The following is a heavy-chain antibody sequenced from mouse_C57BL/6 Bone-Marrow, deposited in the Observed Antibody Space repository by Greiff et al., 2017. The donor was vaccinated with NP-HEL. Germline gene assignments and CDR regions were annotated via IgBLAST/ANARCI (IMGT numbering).Heavy chain of an antibody. V-gene: IGHV5-4*01. CDR3: AIAYDFLFAY. CDR1: GFTFSSYA. J-gene: IGHJ3*01. D-gene: IGHD2-4*01. CDR2: ISDGGSYT. Sequence: EVQLVESGGGLVKPGGSLKLSCAASGFTFSSYAMSWVRQTPEKRLEWVATISDGGSYTYYPDNVKGRFTISRDNAKNNLYLQMSHLKSEDTAMYYCAIAYDFLFAYWGQGTLVTVSA.